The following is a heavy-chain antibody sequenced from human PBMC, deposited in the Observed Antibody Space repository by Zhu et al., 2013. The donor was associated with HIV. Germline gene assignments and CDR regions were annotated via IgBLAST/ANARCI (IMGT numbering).Heavy chain of an antibody. CDR1: GGTFSSYA. Sequence: QVQLVQSGAEVKKPGSSVKVSCKASGGTFSSYAISWVRQAPGQGLEWMGGIIPIFGTANYAQKFQGRVTITADESTSTAYMELSSLRSEDTAVYYCARDSWVAVAGTPGGYYYGMDVWGQGTTVTVSS. V-gene: IGHV1-69*01. CDR2: IIPIFGTA. D-gene: IGHD6-19*01. J-gene: IGHJ6*02. CDR3: ARDSWVAVAGTPGGYYYGMDV.